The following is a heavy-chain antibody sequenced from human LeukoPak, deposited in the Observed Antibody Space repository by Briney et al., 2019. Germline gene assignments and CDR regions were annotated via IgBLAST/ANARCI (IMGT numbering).Heavy chain of an antibody. Sequence: ASVKVSCKASGYTFTGYYMHWVRQAPGQGLDGMGRINPNSGGANYEQKFQGRVTMTRDTSISTAYREMSRLRSDDTAVYYCASEFVKTSIAETYYFDYWGQGTPVTVSS. D-gene: IGHD6-6*01. J-gene: IGHJ4*02. CDR2: INPNSGGA. CDR1: GYTFTGYY. V-gene: IGHV1-2*06. CDR3: ASEFVKTSIAETYYFDY.